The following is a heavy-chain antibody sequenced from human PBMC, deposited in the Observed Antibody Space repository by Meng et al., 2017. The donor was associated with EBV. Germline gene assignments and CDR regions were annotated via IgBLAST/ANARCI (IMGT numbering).Heavy chain of an antibody. CDR1: GYTFTGYY. CDR2: INPNSGGT. CDR3: ARVGIAVAGTGDY. Sequence: VQLVQSGAEVKKPGASVKVSCKASGYTFTGYYMHWVRQAPGQGPEWMGRINPNSGGTNYAQKFQGRVTMTRDTSISTAYMELSRLRSDDTAVYYCARVGIAVAGTGDYWGQGTLVTVSS. D-gene: IGHD6-19*01. V-gene: IGHV1-2*06. J-gene: IGHJ4*02.